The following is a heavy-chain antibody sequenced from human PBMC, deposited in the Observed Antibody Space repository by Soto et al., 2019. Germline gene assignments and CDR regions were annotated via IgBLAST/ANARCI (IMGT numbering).Heavy chain of an antibody. J-gene: IGHJ6*02. CDR2: IYHSGST. V-gene: IGHV4-4*02. Sequence: QVQLQESGPGLVKPSGTLSLTCAVSGGSISSSNWWSWVRQPPGKGLEWIGEIYHSGSTNYNPSLKSRVTISVGKSKNQFALKLSSVTGADTAVYYCARDLLGHYGMDVWGQGTTVTVSS. CDR1: GGSISSSNW. CDR3: ARDLLGHYGMDV.